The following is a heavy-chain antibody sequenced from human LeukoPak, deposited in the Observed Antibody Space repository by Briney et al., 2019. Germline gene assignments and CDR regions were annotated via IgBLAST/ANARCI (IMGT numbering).Heavy chain of an antibody. Sequence: GGSLRLSCAASGFTFSSYSMNWVRQAPGKGLEWVSYISSSSSTIYYADSVKGRFTISRDNAKNSLYLQMNSLRAEDTAVYYCAREYYYDSSGHGAFDIWGQGTMVTVSS. V-gene: IGHV3-48*01. CDR1: GFTFSSYS. CDR3: AREYYYDSSGHGAFDI. D-gene: IGHD3-22*01. J-gene: IGHJ3*02. CDR2: ISSSSSTI.